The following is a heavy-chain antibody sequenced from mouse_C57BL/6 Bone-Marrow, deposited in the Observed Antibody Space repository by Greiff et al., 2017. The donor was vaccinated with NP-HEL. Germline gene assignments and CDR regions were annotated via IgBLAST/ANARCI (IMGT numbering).Heavy chain of an antibody. Sequence: DVHLVESGGDLVKPGGSLKLSCAASGFTFSSYGMSWVRQTPDKRLEWVATISSGGSYTYYPDSVKGRFTISRDNAKNTLYLQMSSLKSEDTAMYYCARGGDYYGSSRYYAMDYWGQGTSVTVSS. CDR1: GFTFSSYG. CDR3: ARGGDYYGSSRYYAMDY. CDR2: ISSGGSYT. D-gene: IGHD1-1*01. V-gene: IGHV5-6*01. J-gene: IGHJ4*01.